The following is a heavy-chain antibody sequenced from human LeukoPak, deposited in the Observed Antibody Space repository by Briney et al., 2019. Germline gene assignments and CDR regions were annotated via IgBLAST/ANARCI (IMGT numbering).Heavy chain of an antibody. CDR3: AKDQVWIVVGSFDY. CDR1: GFTFSRYW. D-gene: IGHD3-22*01. Sequence: GGSLRLSCAASGFTFSRYWMHWVRQAPGKGLVWVSRINSDGSSTSYADSVKGRFTISRDNAKNTLYLQMTSLRAEDTAVYYCAKDQVWIVVGSFDYWGQGTLVTVSS. CDR2: INSDGSST. J-gene: IGHJ4*02. V-gene: IGHV3-74*01.